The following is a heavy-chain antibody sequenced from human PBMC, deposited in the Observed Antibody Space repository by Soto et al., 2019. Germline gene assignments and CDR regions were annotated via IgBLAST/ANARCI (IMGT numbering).Heavy chain of an antibody. CDR3: ARVSSRGYSYTYYFDY. D-gene: IGHD5-18*01. V-gene: IGHV4-59*01. CDR1: GSSINSYY. J-gene: IGHJ4*02. CDR2: IYSSGST. Sequence: SETLSLTCTVSGSSINSYYWSWIRQPPGKGLEWIGYIYSSGSTNYNPSLKSRVTISVDASKNHFSLKLTSVTAADTAVYYCARVSSRGYSYTYYFDYWGQGTLVTVS.